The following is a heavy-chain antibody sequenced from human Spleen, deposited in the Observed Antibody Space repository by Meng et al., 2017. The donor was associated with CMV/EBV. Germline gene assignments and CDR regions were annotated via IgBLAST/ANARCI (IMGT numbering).Heavy chain of an antibody. CDR1: YSFTSYS. D-gene: IGHD2-2*02. J-gene: IGHJ5*02. CDR3: ARRFCSTASCYNDWFDP. CDR2: ITGYDSNT. V-gene: IGHV1-18*01. Sequence: YSFTSYSIPWVRQAPGQGLEWMGWITGYDSNTNYAQRFQGRVTMTTDTSTTTAYMELRSLTSDDTAVYYCARRFCSTASCYNDWFDPWGQGTLVTVSS.